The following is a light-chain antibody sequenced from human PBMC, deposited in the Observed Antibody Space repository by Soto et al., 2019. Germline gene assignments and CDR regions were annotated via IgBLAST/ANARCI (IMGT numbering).Light chain of an antibody. V-gene: IGKV1-39*01. J-gene: IGKJ1*01. CDR2: AAS. CDR3: QQSYSTPRT. CDR1: QSISNY. Sequence: DIQMTQSPSSLSASVGDRVTITCRASQSISNYLSWYQQTPGKAPNLLIYAASSLQSGVPSRFSGSGSGTDFTLTISSLQPEDFATYYCQQSYSTPRTFGQGTKVDI.